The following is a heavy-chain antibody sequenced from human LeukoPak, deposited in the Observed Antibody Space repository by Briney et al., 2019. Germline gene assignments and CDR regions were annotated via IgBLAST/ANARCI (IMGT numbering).Heavy chain of an antibody. D-gene: IGHD6-19*01. CDR3: ARGGYNSDWSRIDY. J-gene: IGHJ4*02. CDR2: ISYDGSKN. V-gene: IGHV3-30*04. CDR1: GFTFSSYA. Sequence: PGGSLRLSCAASGFTFSSYAMHWVRQAPGKGLEWVALISYDGSKNNYADSVKGRFTISRDNSNDTLYLQMNSLRAEDTAVYYCARGGYNSDWSRIDYWGQGTLVTVSS.